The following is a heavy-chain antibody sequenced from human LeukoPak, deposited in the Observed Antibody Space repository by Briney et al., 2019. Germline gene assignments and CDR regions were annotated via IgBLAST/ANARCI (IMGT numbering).Heavy chain of an antibody. D-gene: IGHD2-15*01. V-gene: IGHV5-51*01. CDR3: AREVRAATGKLGYFDY. CDR1: GYSFTSYW. CDR2: IYPGDSDT. J-gene: IGHJ4*02. Sequence: GESLKISCKGSGYSFTSYWIGWVRQMPGKGLEWMGIIYPGDSDTRYSPSFQGQVTISADKSISTAYLQWSSLKASDTAMYYCAREVRAATGKLGYFDYWGQGTLVTVSS.